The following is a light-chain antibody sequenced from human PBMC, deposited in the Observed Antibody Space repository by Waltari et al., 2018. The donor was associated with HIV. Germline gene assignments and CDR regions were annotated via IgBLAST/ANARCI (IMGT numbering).Light chain of an antibody. V-gene: IGLV2-14*01. CDR2: DVS. J-gene: IGLJ3*02. Sequence: QSALPQPASVSGSPGQSITISCTGTSSDVGGYNYVSWYQQHPGKAPKLMIYDVSNRPSGVSNRFSGSKSGNTASLTISGLQAEDEADYYCSSYTSSSTWVFSGGTKLTVL. CDR1: SSDVGGYNY. CDR3: SSYTSSSTWV.